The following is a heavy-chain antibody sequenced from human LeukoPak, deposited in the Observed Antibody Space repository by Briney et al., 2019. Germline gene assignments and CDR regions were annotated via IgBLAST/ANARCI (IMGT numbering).Heavy chain of an antibody. CDR1: GFTFNKYT. CDR3: AGGGPEAGRFDY. Sequence: GGSLRLSCAASGFTFNKYTMNWVRQAAGKGLEWVSSIRTSSSYIYYADSVKGRFTISRHQAKHSLYLQVNGLRADQTAVYYCAGGGPEAGRFDYWGQGTLVTVSS. CDR2: IRTSSSYI. V-gene: IGHV3-21*01. D-gene: IGHD1-1*01. J-gene: IGHJ4*02.